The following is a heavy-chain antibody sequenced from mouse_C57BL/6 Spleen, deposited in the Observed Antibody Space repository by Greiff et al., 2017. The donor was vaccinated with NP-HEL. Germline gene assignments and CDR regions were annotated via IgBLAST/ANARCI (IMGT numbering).Heavy chain of an antibody. D-gene: IGHD1-1*01. CDR1: GYTFTSYW. V-gene: IGHV1-50*01. CDR3: ARSDSSRGAY. J-gene: IGHJ3*01. Sequence: QVQLQQPGAELVKPGASVKLSCKASGYTFTSYWMQWVKQRPGQGLEWIGEIDPSDSYTNYNQKFKGKATLTVDTSSSTAYMQLSSLTSEDSAVYYCARSDSSRGAYWGQGTLVTVSA. CDR2: IDPSDSYT.